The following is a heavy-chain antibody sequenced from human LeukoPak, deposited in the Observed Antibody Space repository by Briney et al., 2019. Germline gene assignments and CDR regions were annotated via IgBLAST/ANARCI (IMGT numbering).Heavy chain of an antibody. J-gene: IGHJ6*02. V-gene: IGHV1-2*02. CDR2: INPNSGGT. Sequence: ASVKVSCKASGYTFTGYYMHWVRQAPGQGLEWIGWINPNSGGTNYAQKFQGRVTMTRDTSISTAYMELSRLRSDDTAVYYCARDSGRYSSRSTNGMDVWGQGTTVTVSS. CDR1: GYTFTGYY. CDR3: ARDSGRYSSRSTNGMDV. D-gene: IGHD6-13*01.